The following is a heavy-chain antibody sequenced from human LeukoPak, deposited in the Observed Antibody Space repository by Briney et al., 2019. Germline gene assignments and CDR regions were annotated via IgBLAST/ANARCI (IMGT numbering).Heavy chain of an antibody. D-gene: IGHD4-23*01. CDR1: GGSSRSGDYF. CDR2: IHYSGNT. CDR3: ARENNDYGGKKAFDY. J-gene: IGHJ4*02. V-gene: IGHV4-30-4*01. Sequence: SETLSLTCAVSGGSSRSGDYFWSWIRQPPGKGLEWIGHIHYSGNTYYNPSLKSRVSISVDTSKNQFSLKLSSVTAADTVVYYCARENNDYGGKKAFDYWGQGTLVTVSS.